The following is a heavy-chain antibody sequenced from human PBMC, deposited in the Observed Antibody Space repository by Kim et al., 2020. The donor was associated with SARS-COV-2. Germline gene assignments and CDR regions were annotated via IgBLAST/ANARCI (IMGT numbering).Heavy chain of an antibody. Sequence: SETLSLTCAVYGGSFSGYYWSWIRQPPGKGLEWIGEINHSGSTNYNPSLKSRVTISVDTSKNQFSLKLSSVTAADTAVYYCASLGYCSGGSCYSDYWGQG. CDR1: GGSFSGYY. J-gene: IGHJ4*02. CDR2: INHSGST. V-gene: IGHV4-34*01. D-gene: IGHD2-15*01. CDR3: ASLGYCSGGSCYSDY.